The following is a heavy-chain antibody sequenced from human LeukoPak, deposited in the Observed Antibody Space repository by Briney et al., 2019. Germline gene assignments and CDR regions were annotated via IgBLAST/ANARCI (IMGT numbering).Heavy chain of an antibody. CDR3: ASLTLEMATTERSWYWFDP. D-gene: IGHD5-24*01. CDR2: IYHSGST. V-gene: IGHV4-38-2*02. Sequence: SETLSLTCTVSGYSISSGYYWGWIRQPPGKGLEWIGSIYHSGSTYYNPSLKSRVTISVDTSKNQFSLKLSSVTAADTAVYYCASLTLEMATTERSWYWFDPWGQGTLVTVSS. J-gene: IGHJ5*02. CDR1: GYSISSGYY.